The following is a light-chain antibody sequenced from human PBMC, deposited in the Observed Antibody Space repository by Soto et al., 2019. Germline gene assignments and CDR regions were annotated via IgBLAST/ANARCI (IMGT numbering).Light chain of an antibody. CDR1: QSINSE. Sequence: EIVMTQSPATLYLSPGERAALSCRASQSINSELAWYQQKPGQPPRLLISGASTRATGVPARLTGSESGSEFTLTISGLQSEDFAVYYCQQGHNWPLTFGQGTRLEI. CDR3: QQGHNWPLT. V-gene: IGKV3-15*01. J-gene: IGKJ2*01. CDR2: GAS.